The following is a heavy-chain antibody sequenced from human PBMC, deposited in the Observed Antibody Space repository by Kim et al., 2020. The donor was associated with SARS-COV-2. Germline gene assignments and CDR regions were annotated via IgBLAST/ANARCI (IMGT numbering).Heavy chain of an antibody. CDR1: GFTFSSYW. D-gene: IGHD6-19*01. CDR3: ARGGYSSGWYLSISGLYY. Sequence: GGSLRLSCAASGFTFSSYWMHWVRQAPGKGLVWVSRINSDGSSTSYADSVKGRFTISRDNAKNTLYLQMNSLRAEDTAVYYCARGGYSSGWYLSISGLYYWGQGTLVTVSS. CDR2: INSDGSST. V-gene: IGHV3-74*01. J-gene: IGHJ4*02.